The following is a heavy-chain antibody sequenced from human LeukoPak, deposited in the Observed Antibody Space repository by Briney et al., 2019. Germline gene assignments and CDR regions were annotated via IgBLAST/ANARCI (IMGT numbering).Heavy chain of an antibody. CDR2: IYYSGST. Sequence: PSETLSLTCTVSGGSISSGGYYWSWIRQHPGKGLEWIGYIYYSGSTYYNPSLKSRVTISVDTSKNQFSLKLSSVTAADTAVYYCAREDWNYSYGMDVWGQGTTVTVSS. V-gene: IGHV4-31*03. CDR1: GGSISSGGYY. J-gene: IGHJ6*02. CDR3: AREDWNYSYGMDV. D-gene: IGHD3/OR15-3a*01.